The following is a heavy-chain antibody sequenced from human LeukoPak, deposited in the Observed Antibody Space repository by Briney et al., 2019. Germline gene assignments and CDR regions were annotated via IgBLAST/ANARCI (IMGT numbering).Heavy chain of an antibody. J-gene: IGHJ4*02. CDR2: ISAYNGNT. Sequence: ASVKVSCKASGYTFTSYGISWVRQAPGQGLEWMGWISAYNGNTNYAQKPQGRVTMTTDTSTSTAHMELRSLRSDDTAVYYCARILRGYCSGGSCYDFDYWGQGTLVTVSS. V-gene: IGHV1-18*04. CDR3: ARILRGYCSGGSCYDFDY. D-gene: IGHD2-15*01. CDR1: GYTFTSYG.